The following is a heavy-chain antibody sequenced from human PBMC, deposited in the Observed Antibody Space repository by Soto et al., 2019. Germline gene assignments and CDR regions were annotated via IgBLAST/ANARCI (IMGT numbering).Heavy chain of an antibody. Sequence: EVQLLESGGGLVQPGGSLRLSCAASGFDFSSNAMRWVRQAPGKGLEWVSSITASSSSTDYADSVKGRFTISRDNSKNTLYPEMNSLTAEDTATCYCGNGGKIYGVGVDVWGQGTAVTVSS. J-gene: IGHJ6*02. CDR1: GFDFSSNA. D-gene: IGHD2-15*01. CDR2: ITASSSST. V-gene: IGHV3-23*01. CDR3: GNGGKIYGVGVDV.